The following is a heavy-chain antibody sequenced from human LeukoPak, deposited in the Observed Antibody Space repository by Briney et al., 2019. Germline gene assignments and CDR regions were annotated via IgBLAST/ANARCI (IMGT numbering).Heavy chain of an antibody. CDR2: ISSSSYYI. J-gene: IGHJ6*02. CDR1: GFTFSSYE. Sequence: PGGSLRLSCGASGFTFSSYEMNWVRQAPGKGLEWVSSISSSSYYIYYADSVKGRFTISRDNARNSLSLQMNSLRAEDTAVYYCARETESITMVRGSRQHYYGMDVWGQGTTVTVSS. D-gene: IGHD3-10*01. CDR3: ARETESITMVRGSRQHYYGMDV. V-gene: IGHV3-21*01.